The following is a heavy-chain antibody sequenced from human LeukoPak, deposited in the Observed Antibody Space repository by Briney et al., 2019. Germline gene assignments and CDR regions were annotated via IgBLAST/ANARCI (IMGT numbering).Heavy chain of an antibody. CDR1: GGSFNNYY. V-gene: IGHV4-4*07. D-gene: IGHD7-27*01. Sequence: SETLSLTCTVSGGSFNNYYWNWIRQPAGKGLEWIGRIYSSGSTDYNPSLKSRVTMSVDTSKNQFSLKLSSVTAADTAVYYCARESVGMGYYYYYMDVWGKGTTVTVSS. CDR3: ARESVGMGYYYYYMDV. CDR2: IYSSGST. J-gene: IGHJ6*03.